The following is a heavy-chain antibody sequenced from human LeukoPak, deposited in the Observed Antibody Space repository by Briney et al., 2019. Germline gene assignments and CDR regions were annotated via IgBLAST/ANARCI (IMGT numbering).Heavy chain of an antibody. CDR3: ARGLAVAADRALDY. Sequence: KPSETLSLTCTVSGGSISNYYWSWIRQPAGKGLEWIGRIYSSGSTDYNPSLKSRVTMSADTSKNQFSVKVNSVTAADTAVYYCARGLAVAADRALDYWGQGTLVTVSS. D-gene: IGHD2-15*01. CDR2: IYSSGST. V-gene: IGHV4-4*07. CDR1: GGSISNYY. J-gene: IGHJ4*02.